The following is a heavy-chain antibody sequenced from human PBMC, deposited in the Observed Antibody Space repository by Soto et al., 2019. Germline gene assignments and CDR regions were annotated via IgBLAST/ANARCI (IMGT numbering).Heavy chain of an antibody. CDR3: ARDYYGSGSPPLGY. CDR1: GGSISSCY. CDR2: IYYSGST. V-gene: IGHV4-59*13. Sequence: PSETLSLTCTVSGGSISSCYWSWIRQPPGKGLEWIGYIYYSGSTNYNPSLKSRVTISVDTSKNQFSLKLSSVTAADTAVYYCARDYYGSGSPPLGYWGQGTLVTVSS. J-gene: IGHJ4*02. D-gene: IGHD3-10*01.